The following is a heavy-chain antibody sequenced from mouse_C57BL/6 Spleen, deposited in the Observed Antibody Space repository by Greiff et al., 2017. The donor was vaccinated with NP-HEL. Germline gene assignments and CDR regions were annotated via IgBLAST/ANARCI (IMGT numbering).Heavy chain of an antibody. Sequence: QVQLKQPGAELVKPGASVKMSCKASGYTFTSYWITWVKQRPGQGLEWIGDIYPGSGSTNYNEKFKSKATLTVDTSSSTAYMQLSSLTSEDSAVYYCARSVEDYDGYWYFDVWGTGTTVTVSS. J-gene: IGHJ1*03. D-gene: IGHD2-4*01. V-gene: IGHV1-55*01. CDR2: IYPGSGST. CDR1: GYTFTSYW. CDR3: ARSVEDYDGYWYFDV.